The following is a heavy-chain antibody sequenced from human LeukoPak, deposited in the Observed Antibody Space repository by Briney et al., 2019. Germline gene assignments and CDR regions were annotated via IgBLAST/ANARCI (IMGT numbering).Heavy chain of an antibody. CDR1: GFTFSNYW. D-gene: IGHD3-10*01. CDR3: ARQWFGESHSWFDP. J-gene: IGHJ5*02. V-gene: IGHV3-74*01. Sequence: GGSLRLSCAASGFTFSNYWMHWVRQAPGKGLVWVSRINSDGSTTRYADSVKGRFTISRDNAKNTLYLQMNSLRVEDTAVYYCARQWFGESHSWFDPWGQGTLVTVSS. CDR2: INSDGSTT.